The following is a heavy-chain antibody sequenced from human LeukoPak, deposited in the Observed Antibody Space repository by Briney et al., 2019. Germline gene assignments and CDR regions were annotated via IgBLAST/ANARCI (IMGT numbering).Heavy chain of an antibody. D-gene: IGHD3-3*02. CDR2: MNPNSGNT. V-gene: IGHV1-8*01. CDR3: ARGLPISYYYYYGMDV. CDR1: GYTFTSYD. Sequence: ASVKVSFKASGYTFTSYDIDWVRQATGQGLEWMGWMNPNSGNTGYAQKFQGRVTMTRNTSTSTAYMELSSLRSEDTAVYYCARGLPISYYYYYGMDVWGQGTTVTVSS. J-gene: IGHJ6*02.